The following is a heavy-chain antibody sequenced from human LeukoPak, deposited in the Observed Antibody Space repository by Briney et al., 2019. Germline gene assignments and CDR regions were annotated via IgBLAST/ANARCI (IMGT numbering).Heavy chain of an antibody. Sequence: PSETLSLTCTVSGGSISSYYWSWIRQPPGKGLEWIGYIYYSGSTNYNPSLKSRVTISVDTSKNQFSLKLSSVTAADTAVYYCAGTRYGDYDYWGQGTLVTVSS. CDR1: GGSISSYY. CDR2: IYYSGST. V-gene: IGHV4-59*08. J-gene: IGHJ4*02. D-gene: IGHD4-17*01. CDR3: AGTRYGDYDY.